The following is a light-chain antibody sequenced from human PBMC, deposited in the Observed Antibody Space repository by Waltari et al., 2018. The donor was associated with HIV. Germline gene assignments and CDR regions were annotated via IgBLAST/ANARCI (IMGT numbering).Light chain of an antibody. CDR3: HSYDSSRGGVYV. Sequence: QSVLTQPPSVSGAPGQRVTISCSNVGTLYDVNWYQQLPGAAPKLLIYANYIRPSVVPDRFSGSKSGTSASLAITGLRPEDEADYYCHSYDSSRGGVYVFGTGTKVTVL. CDR1: SNVGTLYD. CDR2: ANY. J-gene: IGLJ1*01. V-gene: IGLV1-40*01.